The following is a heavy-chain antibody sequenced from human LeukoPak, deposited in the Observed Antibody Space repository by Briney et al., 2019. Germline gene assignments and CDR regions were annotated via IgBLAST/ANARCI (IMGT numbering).Heavy chain of an antibody. J-gene: IGHJ6*04. CDR2: ISSSGSII. V-gene: IGHV3-11*04. CDR1: GFTFSDYY. CDR3: ARGGSMNFASGMDV. D-gene: IGHD3/OR15-3a*01. Sequence: PGGSLRLSCAASGFTFSDYYMSWIRQAPGKGLEWISYISSSGSIIYYADSVKGRFTISRDNAKNSLYLQMNSLGAEDTAVYYCARGGSMNFASGMDVWGKGTTVTVSS.